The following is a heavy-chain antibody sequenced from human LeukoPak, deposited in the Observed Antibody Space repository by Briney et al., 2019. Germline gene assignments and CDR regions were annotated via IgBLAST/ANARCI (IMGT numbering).Heavy chain of an antibody. CDR2: IYPGDSDT. CDR3: ARHRGYSSSWYFAKYSYYMDV. V-gene: IGHV5-51*01. Sequence: GESLKISCKGSGYIFTSYWSGWLRQMPGKGLEGIWIIYPGDSDTRYSPSFQGQVTISADKSISTAYLQWSSLKASDTATYYCARHRGYSSSWYFAKYSYYMDVWGKGTPVTVSS. J-gene: IGHJ6*03. D-gene: IGHD6-13*01. CDR1: GYIFTSYW.